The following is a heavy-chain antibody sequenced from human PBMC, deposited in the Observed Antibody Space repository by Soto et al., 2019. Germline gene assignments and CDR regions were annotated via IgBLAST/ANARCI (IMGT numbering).Heavy chain of an antibody. V-gene: IGHV3-33*08. J-gene: IGHJ5*02. CDR3: ARGLYVVAPGWFGP. CDR2: IGYDGSAI. CDR1: GFTFSSFG. D-gene: IGHD2-21*01. Sequence: PGGSLRFSCAASGFTFSSFGMHWVRQAPGKGLEWVASIGYDGSAIYYADPLRGRFTISRDNAKNSLYLQMNSLRAEDTAVYYCARGLYVVAPGWFGPWGPGPLVT.